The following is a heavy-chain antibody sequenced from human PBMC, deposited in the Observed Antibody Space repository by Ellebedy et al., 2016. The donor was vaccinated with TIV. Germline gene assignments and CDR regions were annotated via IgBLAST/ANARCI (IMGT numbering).Heavy chain of an antibody. CDR2: FYNSLNT. V-gene: IGHV4-59*08. CDR1: GGSISSYY. Sequence: MPGGSLRLSCTVSGGSISSYYWSWIRQPPGKGLEWIGYFYNSLNTIYNPSLKSRVSMSVDTSKNQVSLKLRSVTAEDTAVYFCARGESIAVRDRFDPWGQGILVTVSS. J-gene: IGHJ5*02. D-gene: IGHD6-19*01. CDR3: ARGESIAVRDRFDP.